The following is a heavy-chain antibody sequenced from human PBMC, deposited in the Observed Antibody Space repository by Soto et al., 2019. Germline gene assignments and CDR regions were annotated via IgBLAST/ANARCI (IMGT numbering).Heavy chain of an antibody. D-gene: IGHD6-6*01. Sequence: EVQLAESGGGLAQPGGSLRISCAASGFTLSGYAMDWVRQAPGKGLEYVSGISSNGVGTYYANSVQGRFTISRDNSKNAVPLRRGRLRPEDFAAYDCARRARPDFYYMDVWGKGTTVTVSS. J-gene: IGHJ6*03. V-gene: IGHV3-64*01. CDR3: ARRARPDFYYMDV. CDR2: ISSNGVGT. CDR1: GFTLSGYA.